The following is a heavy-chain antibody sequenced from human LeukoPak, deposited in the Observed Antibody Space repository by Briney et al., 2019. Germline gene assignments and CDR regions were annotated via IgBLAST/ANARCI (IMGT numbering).Heavy chain of an antibody. CDR1: GGSIRSSYYY. CDR3: ARVSGYGSPFDP. D-gene: IGHD3-10*01. J-gene: IGHJ5*02. Sequence: SETLSLTCTVSGGSIRSSYYYWGWIRQPPGKGLEWIGSIYDSGSTYYNPSLKSRVTISVDTSKNQFSLKLSSVTAADTAVYYCARVSGYGSPFDPWGQGTLVTVSS. V-gene: IGHV4-39*07. CDR2: IYDSGST.